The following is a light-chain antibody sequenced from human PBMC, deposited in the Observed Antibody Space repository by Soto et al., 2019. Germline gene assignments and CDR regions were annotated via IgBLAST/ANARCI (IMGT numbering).Light chain of an antibody. CDR1: QSVSSN. CDR3: QQYNNWPPLT. CDR2: GAS. V-gene: IGKV3D-15*01. Sequence: EIVMTQSPATLSVSPGERATLSCRASQSVSSNFAWYQQKPGQAPRLLIYGASIRATGIPARFSGRGSGTEFTPTISSLQSEDFAVYYCQQYNNWPPLTFGGGTKVEIK. J-gene: IGKJ4*01.